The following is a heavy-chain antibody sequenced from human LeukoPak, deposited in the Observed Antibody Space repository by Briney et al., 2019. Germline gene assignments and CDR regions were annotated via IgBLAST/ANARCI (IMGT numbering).Heavy chain of an antibody. CDR1: GGSISSGSYY. D-gene: IGHD6-13*01. Sequence: PSETLSLTCTVSGGSISSGSYYWSWPRQPAGTGLEWIGRIYTSGSTNYNPSLKSRVTISVDTSKNQFSLKLSSVTAADTAVYYCARDSSSWYDYWGQGTLVTVSS. J-gene: IGHJ4*02. V-gene: IGHV4-61*02. CDR2: IYTSGST. CDR3: ARDSSSWYDY.